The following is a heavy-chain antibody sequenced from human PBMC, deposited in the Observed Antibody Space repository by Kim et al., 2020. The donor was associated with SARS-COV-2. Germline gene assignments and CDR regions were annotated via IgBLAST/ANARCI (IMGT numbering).Heavy chain of an antibody. Sequence: SETLALTCTVSGGSISSSTYYWGWIRQPPGKGLQWIGSVYYSGSTHYNPSLKSRVTISVDTSKNQFSLILSSVNAADTAVFYCARHAPNTSNRPFDYWGQGTLVTVSS. CDR1: GGSISSSTYY. CDR2: VYYSGST. D-gene: IGHD2-2*02. J-gene: IGHJ4*02. CDR3: ARHAPNTSNRPFDY. V-gene: IGHV4-39*01.